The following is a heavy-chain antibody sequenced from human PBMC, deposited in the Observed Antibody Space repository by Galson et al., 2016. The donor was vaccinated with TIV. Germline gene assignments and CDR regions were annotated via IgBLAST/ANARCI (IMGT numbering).Heavy chain of an antibody. Sequence: SLRLSCAASGFTFGNYWMTWVRQAPGKGLEWVANIKEDGSEKYYVDSVKGRFTISRDNAKNSLYLQMYSLRAEDTAVYYCARDRLLRSNGYRDYYGVDVWGQGTTVTVSS. CDR2: IKEDGSEK. J-gene: IGHJ6*02. D-gene: IGHD3-22*01. V-gene: IGHV3-7*01. CDR3: ARDRLLRSNGYRDYYGVDV. CDR1: GFTFGNYW.